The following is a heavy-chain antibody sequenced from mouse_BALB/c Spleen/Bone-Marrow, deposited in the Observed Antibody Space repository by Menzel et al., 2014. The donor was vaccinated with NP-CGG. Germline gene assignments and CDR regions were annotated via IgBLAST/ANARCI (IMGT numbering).Heavy chain of an antibody. V-gene: IGHV1S56*01. Sequence: QVQLQQSGPELVKPGASVRISCKASGYTFTSYYIHWVKQRPGQGLEWIGWIYPGNVNTKYNEKFKGKATLTADKSSSTAYMQLSSLTSEDSAVYFCARRGLLEDAMDYWGQVTSVTVSS. D-gene: IGHD2-13*01. J-gene: IGHJ4*01. CDR2: IYPGNVNT. CDR1: GYTFTSYY. CDR3: ARRGLLEDAMDY.